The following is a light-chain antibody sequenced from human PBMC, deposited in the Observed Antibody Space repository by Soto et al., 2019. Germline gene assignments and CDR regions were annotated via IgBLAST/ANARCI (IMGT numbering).Light chain of an antibody. J-gene: IGKJ1*01. CDR3: QQYGSSPPT. CDR2: GAS. V-gene: IGKV3-20*01. Sequence: IVLTQSPGTLSLSPGERTTLSCRASQSISRYLAWYQQKPGQGPRLLIYGASSRATGTPDRFSGSGSGTDFTLTNNRLEPEDFALYYCQQYGSSPPTFGQGTKVEIK. CDR1: QSISRY.